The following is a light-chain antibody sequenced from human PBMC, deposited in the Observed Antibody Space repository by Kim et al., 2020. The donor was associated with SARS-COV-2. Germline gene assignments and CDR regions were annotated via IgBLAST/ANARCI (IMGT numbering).Light chain of an antibody. J-gene: IGLJ2*01. Sequence: SYELTQPPSVSVSPGQTASITCSGDKLGDKYACWYQQKPGQSPVLVIYQDSKRPSGIPERFSGSNSGNTATLTISGTQAMVAADYYCQAWDSSTVVLGGG. CDR3: QAWDSSTVV. V-gene: IGLV3-1*01. CDR2: QDS. CDR1: KLGDKY.